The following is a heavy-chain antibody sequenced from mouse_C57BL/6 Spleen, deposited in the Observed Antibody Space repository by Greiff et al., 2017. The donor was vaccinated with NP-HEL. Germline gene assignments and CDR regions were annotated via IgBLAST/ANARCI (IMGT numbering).Heavy chain of an antibody. CDR1: GYTFTSYW. CDR3: ARSRYSNYFDY. CDR2: IHPNSGST. J-gene: IGHJ2*01. Sequence: VQLQQSGAELVKPGASVKLSCKASGYTFTSYWMHWVKQRPGQGLEWIGMIHPNSGSTNYNEKFKSKATLTVDKSSSTAYMQLSSLTSEDSAVYYCARSRYSNYFDYWGQGTTLTVSS. D-gene: IGHD2-5*01. V-gene: IGHV1-64*01.